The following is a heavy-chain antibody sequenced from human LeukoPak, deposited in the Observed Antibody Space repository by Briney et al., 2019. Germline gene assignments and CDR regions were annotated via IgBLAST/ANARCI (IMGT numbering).Heavy chain of an antibody. D-gene: IGHD1-26*01. V-gene: IGHV3-74*01. J-gene: IGHJ3*02. CDR3: AVKWTYDGFDI. CDR2: INSDGSTT. CDR1: GFTFSSYW. Sequence: GGSLRLSCAASGFTFSSYWMHWVRQAPGKGLVWVSRINSDGSTTTYADSMKGRFTISRDNAKNTLYLQMNSLRAEDTAVYYCAVKWTYDGFDIWGQGTMVIVSS.